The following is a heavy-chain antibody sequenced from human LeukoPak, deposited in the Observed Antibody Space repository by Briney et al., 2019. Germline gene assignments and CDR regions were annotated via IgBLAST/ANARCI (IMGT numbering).Heavy chain of an antibody. CDR2: ISAADGDNT. J-gene: IGHJ4*02. V-gene: IGHV3-23*01. Sequence: GGSLRLSCVGTGFTFRNFAMSWVRQAPGKGLEWVSAISAADGDNTYYPDSVKGRFTISRDNSKNTLYLQMNSLRAEDTAVYYCAKPWSLGYFDYWGQGTLVTVSS. CDR3: AKPWSLGYFDY. CDR1: GFTFRNFA.